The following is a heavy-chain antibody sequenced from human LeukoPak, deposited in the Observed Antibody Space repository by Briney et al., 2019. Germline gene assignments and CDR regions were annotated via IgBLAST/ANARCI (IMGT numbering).Heavy chain of an antibody. CDR1: GYTFTGYY. Sequence: ASVKVSCKASGYTFTGYYMHWVRQAPGQGLEWMGWINPNSGGTNYAQKFQGRVTMTRDTSISTAYMELSRLRSDDTAVYYCARVTVSLVATIGGRYYFDYWGQGTLVTVSS. D-gene: IGHD5-12*01. J-gene: IGHJ4*02. CDR3: ARVTVSLVATIGGRYYFDY. V-gene: IGHV1-2*02. CDR2: INPNSGGT.